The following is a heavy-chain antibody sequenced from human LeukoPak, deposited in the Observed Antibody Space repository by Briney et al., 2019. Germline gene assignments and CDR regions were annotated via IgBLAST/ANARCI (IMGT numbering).Heavy chain of an antibody. V-gene: IGHV4-59*01. J-gene: IGHJ5*02. CDR3: ARDSRQQRFDP. CDR1: GGSISSYY. CDR2: IYYSGST. Sequence: SETLSLTYTVSGGSISSYYWSWIRQPPGKGLEWIGYIYYSGSTNYNPSLKSRVTISVDTSKNQFSLKLSSVTAADTAVYYCARDSRQQRFDPWGQGTLVTVSS. D-gene: IGHD6-13*01.